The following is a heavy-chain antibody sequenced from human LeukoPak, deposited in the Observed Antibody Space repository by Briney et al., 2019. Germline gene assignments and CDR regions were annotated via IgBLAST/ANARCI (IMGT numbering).Heavy chain of an antibody. V-gene: IGHV3-23*01. CDR2: ISGSGGST. D-gene: IGHD6-19*01. CDR1: GFTFSSYA. CDR3: AKDEAVAGLIDY. J-gene: IGHJ4*02. Sequence: GGSLRLCCAASGFTFSSYAMSWVRQAPGKVLKRVSAISGSGGSTYYEDSVKGRFTISRDNSKNTLYLQMNSLRAEDTAVYYCAKDEAVAGLIDYWGQGTLVTVSS.